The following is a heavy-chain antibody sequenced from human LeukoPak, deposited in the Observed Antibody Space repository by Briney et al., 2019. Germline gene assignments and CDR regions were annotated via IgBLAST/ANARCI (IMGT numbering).Heavy chain of an antibody. CDR3: ARLRDSSGYLDYFDY. J-gene: IGHJ4*02. V-gene: IGHV4-59*08. Sequence: SGTLSLTCTVSGGSISSYYSSWIRQPPGKGLEWIGYIYYSGSTNYNPSLKSRVTISVDTSKSQFSLKLSSVTAAYTAVYYCARLRDSSGYLDYFDYWGQGTLVTVSS. D-gene: IGHD3-22*01. CDR1: GGSISSYY. CDR2: IYYSGST.